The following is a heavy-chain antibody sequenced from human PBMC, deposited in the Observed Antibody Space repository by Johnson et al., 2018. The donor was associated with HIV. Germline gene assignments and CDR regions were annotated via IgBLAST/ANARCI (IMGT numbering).Heavy chain of an antibody. CDR1: GFTVSSNY. CDR2: ISSSGSTI. Sequence: VQLVESGGGLVHPGGSLRLSCAASGFTVSSNYMNWVRQAPGKGLEWVSYISSSGSTIYYAESVEGRITISRDNANKSLCLQMNTLTAEDTALYYCASEAKHHVGANRVSSFDIWGQGTMVTVSA. CDR3: ASEAKHHVGANRVSSFDI. D-gene: IGHD1-26*01. J-gene: IGHJ3*02. V-gene: IGHV3-48*04.